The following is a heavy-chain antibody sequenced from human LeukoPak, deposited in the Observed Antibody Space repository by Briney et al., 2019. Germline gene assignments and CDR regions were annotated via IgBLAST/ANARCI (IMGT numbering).Heavy chain of an antibody. J-gene: IGHJ3*02. Sequence: SETLSLTCTVSGGSISSYYWSWIRQPPGKGLEWIGYIYYSGSTNYNPSLKSRVTISVDTSKNQFSLKLSSVTAADTAVYYCARDNDSGGWNPSDAFDIWGQGTMVTVSS. CDR1: GGSISSYY. V-gene: IGHV4-59*01. CDR3: ARDNDSGGWNPSDAFDI. D-gene: IGHD6-19*01. CDR2: IYYSGST.